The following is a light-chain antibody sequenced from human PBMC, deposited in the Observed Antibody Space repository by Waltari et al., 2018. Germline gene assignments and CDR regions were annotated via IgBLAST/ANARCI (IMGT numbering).Light chain of an antibody. V-gene: IGLV3-21*04. CDR2: YDN. CDR3: QVWDDFIDSGV. CDR1: NIETKS. J-gene: IGLJ3*02. Sequence: YVVTQPPSVSVTPGQTATLTCGGENIETKSVNWYQQKPGQAPFLVMFYDNDRPAGIPERFSGANSGDTATRTINGVEAGDEADYHCQVWDDFIDSGVFGGGTRLSVL.